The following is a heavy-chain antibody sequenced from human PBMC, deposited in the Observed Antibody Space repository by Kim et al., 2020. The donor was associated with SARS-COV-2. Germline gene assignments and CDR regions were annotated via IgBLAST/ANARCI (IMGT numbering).Heavy chain of an antibody. CDR2: ISSSSSTI. D-gene: IGHD3-10*01. Sequence: GGSLRLYCAASGCTFSRYSMNWVRQAPGKGLEWVSYISSSSSTIYYADSVKGRFTISRDNAKNSLYLQMNSLRAEDMAVYYCAAFGEDVMDVWGQGTTVT. J-gene: IGHJ6*02. V-gene: IGHV3-48*01. CDR1: GCTFSRYS. CDR3: AAFGEDVMDV.